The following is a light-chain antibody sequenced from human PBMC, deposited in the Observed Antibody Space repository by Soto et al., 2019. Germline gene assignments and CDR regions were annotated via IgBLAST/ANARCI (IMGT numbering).Light chain of an antibody. CDR1: SSDVGAHNH. J-gene: IGLJ1*01. CDR3: ISYTSSSIPYV. Sequence: QSALTQPASVSGSPGQSITISCTGTSSDVGAHNHVSWYQQHPGKAPKLMIYEVTNRPSGVSNRLSGSKSGNTASLTISGLQAEDEADYYCISYTSSSIPYVFGTGTKLTVL. CDR2: EVT. V-gene: IGLV2-14*01.